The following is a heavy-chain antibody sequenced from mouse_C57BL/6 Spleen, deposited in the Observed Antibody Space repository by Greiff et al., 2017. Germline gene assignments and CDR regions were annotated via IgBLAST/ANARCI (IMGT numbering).Heavy chain of an antibody. Sequence: VQLQESGPELVKPGASVKISCKASGYAFSSSWMNWVKQRPGKGLEWIGRLYPGDGDTNYNGKFKGKATLTADKSSSTAYMQLSSLTSEDSAVYFCLRLLYYFDYWGQGTTLTVSS. J-gene: IGHJ2*01. V-gene: IGHV1-82*01. CDR2: LYPGDGDT. CDR3: LRLLYYFDY. CDR1: GYAFSSSW. D-gene: IGHD6-1*01.